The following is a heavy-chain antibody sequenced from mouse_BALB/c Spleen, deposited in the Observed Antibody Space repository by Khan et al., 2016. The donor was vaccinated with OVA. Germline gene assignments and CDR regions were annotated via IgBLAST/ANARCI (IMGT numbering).Heavy chain of an antibody. D-gene: IGHD2-1*01. CDR2: INPNNGDT. V-gene: IGHV1-53*01. CDR1: GYIFTSYY. Sequence: VQLQESGAELVKPGASVKLSCKASGYIFTSYYMYWVKQRPGQGLEWIGEINPNNGDTNFNEKFKSKATLTVDKSSSIAYMQLSSLTSEDSAVYYCTSSGYGTFAYWGQGTLVTVSA. J-gene: IGHJ3*01. CDR3: TSSGYGTFAY.